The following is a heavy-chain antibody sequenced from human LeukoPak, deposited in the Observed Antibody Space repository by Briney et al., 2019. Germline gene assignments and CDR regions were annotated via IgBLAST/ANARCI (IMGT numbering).Heavy chain of an antibody. CDR3: AKEKSGWYGGIDY. CDR2: ISGIGDST. D-gene: IGHD6-19*01. Sequence: GGSLRLSCAASGFTFSSYVFNWVRQAPGKGLEWVSAISGIGDSTYYADSVKGRFTISRDNSKNTLYLQMTSLRVEDTALYYCAKEKSGWYGGIDYWGQGTLVTVSS. V-gene: IGHV3-23*01. CDR1: GFTFSSYV. J-gene: IGHJ4*02.